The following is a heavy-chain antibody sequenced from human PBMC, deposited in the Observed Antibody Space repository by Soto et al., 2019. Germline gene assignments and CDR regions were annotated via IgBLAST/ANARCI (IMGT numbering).Heavy chain of an antibody. J-gene: IGHJ5*02. D-gene: IGHD6-19*01. CDR3: ARDRPASGWSHRPTSFDP. CDR1: GGTFSSYT. CDR2: ISPILGIA. V-gene: IGHV1-69*08. Sequence: QVQLVQSGAEVKKPGSSVKVSCKASGGTFSSYTISWVRQAPGQGLEWMGRISPILGIANYAQQFQGRVTITAEKSATRADIEVSSLRSEDTAVYYCARDRPASGWSHRPTSFDPWGQGTLVTVSS.